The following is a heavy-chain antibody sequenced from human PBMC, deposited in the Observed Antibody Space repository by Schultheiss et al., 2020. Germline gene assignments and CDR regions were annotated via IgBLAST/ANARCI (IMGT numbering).Heavy chain of an antibody. CDR3: ARDGDHLTGSGWYVR. Sequence: SVKVSCKASGGTFSSYAISWVRQAPGQGLEWMGGIIPIFGTANYAQKFQGRVTITADESTSTAYMELRSLRSDDTAVYYCARDGDHLTGSGWYVRWGQGTLVTVSS. J-gene: IGHJ5*02. V-gene: IGHV1-69*13. CDR2: IIPIFGTA. D-gene: IGHD6-19*01. CDR1: GGTFSSYA.